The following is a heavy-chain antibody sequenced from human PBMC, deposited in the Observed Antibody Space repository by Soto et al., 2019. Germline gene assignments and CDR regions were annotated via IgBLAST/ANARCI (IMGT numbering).Heavy chain of an antibody. V-gene: IGHV3-23*01. J-gene: IGHJ3*02. CDR1: VLTFSNYA. Sequence: RGSLRLPWAPGVLTFSNYAMRRVRHAPGKGLERVSGIGGGGDDTYYADSVKGRFIISIDNSKSTLSLQMNGLRAEDTAVYYRAQDTMNHNSVRDPFDIWGQGTMVTVSS. D-gene: IGHD3-3*01. CDR2: IGGGGDDT. CDR3: AQDTMNHNSVRDPFDI.